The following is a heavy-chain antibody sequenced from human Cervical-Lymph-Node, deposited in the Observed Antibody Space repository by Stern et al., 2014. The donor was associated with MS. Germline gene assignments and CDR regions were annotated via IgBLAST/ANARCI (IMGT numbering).Heavy chain of an antibody. CDR3: ASSNYYDSSGYEPLDY. CDR1: GYTFTSYG. Sequence: VHLVESGAEVKKPGASVKVSCKASGYTFTSYGISWVRQAPGQGLAWMGWISAYNGNTNYAQKLQGRVTMTTDTSTSTAYMELRSLRSDDTAVYYCASSNYYDSSGYEPLDYWGQGTLVTVSS. V-gene: IGHV1-18*01. J-gene: IGHJ4*02. CDR2: ISAYNGNT. D-gene: IGHD3-22*01.